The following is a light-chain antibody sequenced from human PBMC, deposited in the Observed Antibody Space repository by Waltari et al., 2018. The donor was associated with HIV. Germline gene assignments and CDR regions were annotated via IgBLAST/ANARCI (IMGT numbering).Light chain of an antibody. CDR2: GAS. V-gene: IGKV3-20*01. CDR1: QSVSSSY. CDR3: QQNAGSPPYS. J-gene: IGKJ2*03. Sequence: EIVLTQSPGILSLSPGERATLSCRASQSVSSSYLAWYQQKPGQAPSLLMYGASSRATGIPDRFSGSGSGTDFTLTISRLEPEDFAVYYCQQNAGSPPYSFGQGTKLESK.